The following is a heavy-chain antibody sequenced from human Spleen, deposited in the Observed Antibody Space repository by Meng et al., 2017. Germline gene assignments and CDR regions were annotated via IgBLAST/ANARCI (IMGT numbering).Heavy chain of an antibody. D-gene: IGHD3-22*01. J-gene: IGHJ4*02. V-gene: IGHV5-51*01. CDR2: IYPGDSDT. Sequence: GGSLRLSCKGSGYSFTSYWIGWVRQMPGKGLEWMGLIYPGDSDTRYSPSFQGQVTISADKSISTAYLQWSSLKASDTAMYYCARRYSSGYSHYFDNWGQGTLVTVSS. CDR1: GYSFTSYW. CDR3: ARRYSSGYSHYFDN.